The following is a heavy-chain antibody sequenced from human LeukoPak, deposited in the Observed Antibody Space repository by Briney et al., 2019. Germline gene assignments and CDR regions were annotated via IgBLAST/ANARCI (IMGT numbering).Heavy chain of an antibody. V-gene: IGHV1-2*02. J-gene: IGHJ5*02. CDR2: IDPSVGNT. D-gene: IGHD3-10*02. CDR1: GYTFTGYF. CDR3: ARVNVGGVWFDP. Sequence: ASVKVSCKASGYTFTGYFIHWLRQAPGQGLEWMGWIDPSVGNTNYAQKFQGRVTINRDTSISTAFMELNRLTSDDTAFYYCARVNVGGVWFDPWGQGTLVTVSS.